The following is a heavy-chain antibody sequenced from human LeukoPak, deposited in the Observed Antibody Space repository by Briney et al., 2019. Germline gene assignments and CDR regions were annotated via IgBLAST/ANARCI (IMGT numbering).Heavy chain of an antibody. V-gene: IGHV3-23*01. D-gene: IGHD3-3*01. J-gene: IGHJ4*02. CDR1: GFTFSSYA. Sequence: GGSLRLSCAASGFTFSSYAMSWVRQAPGKGLEWVSATSGSDGSTYYADSVKGRFTISRDNSKNTLYLQMNSLRAEDTAVYYCAKVSYYDFWRVPFDYWGQGTLVTVSS. CDR2: TSGSDGST. CDR3: AKVSYYDFWRVPFDY.